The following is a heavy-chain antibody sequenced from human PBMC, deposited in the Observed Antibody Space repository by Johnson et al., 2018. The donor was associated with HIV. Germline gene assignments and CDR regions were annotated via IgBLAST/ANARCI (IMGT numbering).Heavy chain of an antibody. V-gene: IGHV3-9*01. J-gene: IGHJ3*02. Sequence: VQLVESGGGLVQPGRSLRLSCAASGFTFDDYAMHWVRQAPGKGLEWVSGINWNGGTTAYADSVQGRFTISRDNSKNTLYLQRHSLRAEDTAVYYCAKVSWEARLGDPFDIWGQGTMVTVSS. CDR2: INWNGGTT. CDR3: AKVSWEARLGDPFDI. CDR1: GFTFDDYA. D-gene: IGHD1-26*01.